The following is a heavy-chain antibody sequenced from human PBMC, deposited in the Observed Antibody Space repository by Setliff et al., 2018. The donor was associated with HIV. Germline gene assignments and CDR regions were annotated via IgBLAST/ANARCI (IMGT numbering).Heavy chain of an antibody. J-gene: IGHJ3*02. Sequence: SETLSLTCTVSGGSINSGTYYWNWIRQPAGKGLEWIGHIHISGNTNYNPSLKSRVTISLDTSKNHFSLNLTPMTAADTAVYYCARGLWAPGLGEGAFDIWGQGTKVTVSS. D-gene: IGHD3-16*01. CDR1: GGSINSGTYY. CDR2: IHISGNT. V-gene: IGHV4-61*09. CDR3: ARGLWAPGLGEGAFDI.